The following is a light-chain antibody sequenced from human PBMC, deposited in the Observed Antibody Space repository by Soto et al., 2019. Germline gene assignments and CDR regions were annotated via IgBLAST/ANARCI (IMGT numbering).Light chain of an antibody. CDR2: DAS. J-gene: IGKJ1*01. CDR3: QQYDNNWT. Sequence: DIQMTQSPSSLSASVGDRVTIICRASQSVSTRLAWYQQKPGKAPKVLIYDASSWAGGVPSRFTGSGSGTEFTLTISSLQPDDCATYYCQQYDNNWTFGQGTKVDIK. CDR1: QSVSTR. V-gene: IGKV1-5*02.